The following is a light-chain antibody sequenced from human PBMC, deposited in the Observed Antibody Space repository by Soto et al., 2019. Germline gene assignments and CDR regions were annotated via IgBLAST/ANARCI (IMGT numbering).Light chain of an antibody. J-gene: IGKJ4*01. Sequence: DFQMTQSPSSVSASVGDRVIITCRASQDISRWLAGYQQKPGKAPQLLIYATSTLHSGVPSRFSGSGSGTDFTLTISSLQPEDFATYYCQQANSFPHTLGGGTRVEIK. CDR3: QQANSFPHT. CDR1: QDISRW. CDR2: ATS. V-gene: IGKV1-12*01.